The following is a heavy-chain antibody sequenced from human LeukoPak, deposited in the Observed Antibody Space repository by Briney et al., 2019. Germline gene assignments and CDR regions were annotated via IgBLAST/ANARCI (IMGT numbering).Heavy chain of an antibody. V-gene: IGHV3-48*04. Sequence: GGSLRLSCAASGFTFSSYSMNWVRQAPGKGLEWVSYISSSSSTIYYADSVKGRFTISRDNAKNSLYLQMNSLRAEDTAVYYCARYYIVVVPAAMTGYMDVWGKGTTVTISS. CDR1: GFTFSSYS. J-gene: IGHJ6*03. CDR2: ISSSSSTI. D-gene: IGHD2-2*01. CDR3: ARYYIVVVPAAMTGYMDV.